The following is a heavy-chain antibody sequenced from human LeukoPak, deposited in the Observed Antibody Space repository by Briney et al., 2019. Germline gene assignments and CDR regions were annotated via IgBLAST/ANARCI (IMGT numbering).Heavy chain of an antibody. CDR3: ARAPQLGTRGYFDY. V-gene: IGHV1-69*13. J-gene: IGHJ4*02. CDR1: GGTFSSYA. Sequence: SVKVSCKASGGTFSSYAISWVRQAPGQALEWRGGIIPIFGTANYAQKFQGRVTITADESTSTAYMELSSLRSEDTAVYYCARAPQLGTRGYFDYWGQGTLVTVSS. D-gene: IGHD7-27*01. CDR2: IIPIFGTA.